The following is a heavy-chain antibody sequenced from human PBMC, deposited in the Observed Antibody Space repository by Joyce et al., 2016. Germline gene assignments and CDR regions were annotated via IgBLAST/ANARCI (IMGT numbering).Heavy chain of an antibody. Sequence: EVQLVEYGGGLVQPGGSLRLYCAASGIIFSNKEMNWVRQAPGKGLECVSSINSDDSRIHYADSVRGRFTISRDNARNSLFLEMNSLRVEDTAMYYCTTPSCANWGQGSLVTVSS. J-gene: IGHJ4*02. CDR3: TTPSCAN. CDR1: GIIFSNKE. CDR2: INSDDSRI. D-gene: IGHD2-2*01. V-gene: IGHV3-48*03.